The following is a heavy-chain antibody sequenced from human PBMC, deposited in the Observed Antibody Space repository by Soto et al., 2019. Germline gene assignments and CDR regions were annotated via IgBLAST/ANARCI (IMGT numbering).Heavy chain of an antibody. Sequence: SETLSLTCTVSGGSMRSTNYYWGWIRQPPGKGLEWIGNVFFNGITFYKPSLESRVSISVDTPKSQFSLRLNSVTAADTAVYYCVSHVGDYYFDKWGQGTLVTVSS. CDR1: GGSMRSTNYY. J-gene: IGHJ4*02. CDR3: VSHVGDYYFDK. V-gene: IGHV4-39*01. CDR2: VFFNGIT. D-gene: IGHD4-17*01.